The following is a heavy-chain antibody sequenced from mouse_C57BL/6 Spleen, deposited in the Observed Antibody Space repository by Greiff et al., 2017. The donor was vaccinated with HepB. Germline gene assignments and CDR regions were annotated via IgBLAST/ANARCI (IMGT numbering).Heavy chain of an antibody. CDR3: ARTDGSSYYYAMDY. D-gene: IGHD1-1*01. J-gene: IGHJ4*01. V-gene: IGHV1-72*01. CDR2: IDPNSGGT. CDR1: GYTFTSYW. Sequence: QVQLQQPGAELVKPGASVKLSCKASGYTFTSYWMHWVKQRPGRGLEWIGRIDPNSGGTKYNEKFKSKATLAVDKPSSTTYMQLSSLTSEDSAVYDCARTDGSSYYYAMDYWGQGTSVTVSS.